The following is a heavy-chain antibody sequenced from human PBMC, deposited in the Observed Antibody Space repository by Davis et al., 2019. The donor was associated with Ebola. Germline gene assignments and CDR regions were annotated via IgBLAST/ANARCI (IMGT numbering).Heavy chain of an antibody. D-gene: IGHD2-2*01. J-gene: IGHJ6*02. CDR3: AREDQLIYGMDV. CDR2: ISAYNGNT. CDR1: GYTFTSYY. Sequence: ASVKVSCKASGYTFTSYYMHWVRQAPGQGLEWMGWISAYNGNTNYAQKLQGRVTMTRDTSISTAYMELSRLRSDDTAVYYCAREDQLIYGMDVWGQGTTVTVSS. V-gene: IGHV1-2*02.